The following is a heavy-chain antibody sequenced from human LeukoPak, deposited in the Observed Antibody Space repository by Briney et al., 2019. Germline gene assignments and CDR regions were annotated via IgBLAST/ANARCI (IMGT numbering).Heavy chain of an antibody. J-gene: IGHJ4*02. CDR2: ITPIFGTA. CDR3: ARDAAIYDSSGYYYLW. V-gene: IGHV1-69*13. CDR1: GGTFSTYV. Sequence: SVKVSCKASGGTFSTYVISWVRQASGQGLEWMGGITPIFGTAKYAQKLQGRVTITADESTSTAYMELSSLRSEDTAVYYCARDAAIYDSSGYYYLWWGQGTLVTVSS. D-gene: IGHD3-22*01.